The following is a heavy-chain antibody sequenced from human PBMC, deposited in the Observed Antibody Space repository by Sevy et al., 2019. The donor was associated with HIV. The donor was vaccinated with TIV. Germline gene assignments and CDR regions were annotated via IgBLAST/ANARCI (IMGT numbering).Heavy chain of an antibody. CDR2: ITASGGDT. D-gene: IGHD2-2*01. CDR3: AKGSAASRPYCFDS. CDR1: GFTFNNYA. V-gene: IGHV3-23*01. Sequence: GGSLRLSCAASGFTFNNYAMGGVRQAPGKGLEWFSAITASGGDTFHADSVKGRLTISRDNSKNTLYLQMDSLRVEDMAIYYCAKGSAASRPYCFDSWGQGTLVTVSS. J-gene: IGHJ4*02.